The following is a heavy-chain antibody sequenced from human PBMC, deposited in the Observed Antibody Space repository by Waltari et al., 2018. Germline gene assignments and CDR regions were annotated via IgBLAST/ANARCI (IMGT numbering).Heavy chain of an antibody. V-gene: IGHV1-69*14. CDR2: IIPIFGTA. CDR1: GDTCSSYD. J-gene: IGHJ5*02. Sequence: QVQLVQSGDEVKKPGSSFKVFCKASGDTCSSYDIRLVRHATGQGLEWMGGIIPIFGTANYAQKFQGIVTITADKSTSTAYMELSSLRSEDTAVYYCARGKIVATPYNWFDPWGQGTLVTVSS. CDR3: ARGKIVATPYNWFDP. D-gene: IGHD5-12*01.